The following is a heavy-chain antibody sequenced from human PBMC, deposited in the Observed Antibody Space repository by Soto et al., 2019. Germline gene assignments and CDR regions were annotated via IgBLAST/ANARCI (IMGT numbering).Heavy chain of an antibody. CDR3: ATSPPTDPLLGTTRDWFDP. J-gene: IGHJ5*02. V-gene: IGHV4-39*01. Sequence: SETLSLTCSVSGGSISSNSYCWAWIRQPPGKGLEWIGTLYYSGTTYSTASLKSRVIISVDTSKNQFSLKLTSVTAADTAVYHCATSPPTDPLLGTTRDWFDPWGQGTLVTV. D-gene: IGHD1-1*01. CDR1: GGSISSNSYC. CDR2: LYYSGTT.